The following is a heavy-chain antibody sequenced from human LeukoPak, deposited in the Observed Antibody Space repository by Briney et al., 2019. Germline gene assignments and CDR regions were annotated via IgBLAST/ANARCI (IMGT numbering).Heavy chain of an antibody. CDR2: ISHSSSTI. J-gene: IGHJ4*02. D-gene: IGHD3-10*01. Sequence: GGSLRLSCAASGFTFSDYYMSWIRQAPGKGLEWVSYISHSSSTIYYADSVKGRFTISRDNAKKSLYLQMNSLRAEDTAVYYCARVSWFDELPNYWGQGTLVSVSS. V-gene: IGHV3-11*01. CDR1: GFTFSDYY. CDR3: ARVSWFDELPNY.